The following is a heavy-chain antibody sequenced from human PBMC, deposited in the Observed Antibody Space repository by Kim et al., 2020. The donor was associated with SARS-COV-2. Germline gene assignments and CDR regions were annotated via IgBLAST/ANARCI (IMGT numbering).Heavy chain of an antibody. Sequence: YYADSGKGRFTIARDNSKHTLYLQMNSLRAEDTAVYYCAKGWAPDDAFDIWGQGTMVTVSS. CDR3: AKGWAPDDAFDI. V-gene: IGHV3-23*01. J-gene: IGHJ3*02. D-gene: IGHD6-13*01.